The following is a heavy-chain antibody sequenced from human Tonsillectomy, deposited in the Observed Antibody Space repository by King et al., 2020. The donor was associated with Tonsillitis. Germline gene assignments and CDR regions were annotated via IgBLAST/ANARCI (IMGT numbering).Heavy chain of an antibody. CDR3: AKDYSSGWEYYFDY. CDR1: GFTFSSYG. J-gene: IGHJ4*02. V-gene: IGHV3-30*18. Sequence: VQLVESGGGVVQPGRSLRLSCAASGFTFSSYGMHWVRQAPGKGLEWVAVISYDGSNKYYADSVKGRFTISRDNSKNTLYLQMNSLRAEDTAVYYCAKDYSSGWEYYFDYWGQGTLVTVSS. D-gene: IGHD6-19*01. CDR2: ISYDGSNK.